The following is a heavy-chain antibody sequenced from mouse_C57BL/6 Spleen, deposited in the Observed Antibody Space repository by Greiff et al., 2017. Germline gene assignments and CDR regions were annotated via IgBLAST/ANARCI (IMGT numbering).Heavy chain of an antibody. Sequence: EVQGVESGGDLVKPGGSLKLSCAASGFTFSSYGMSWVRQTPDKRLEWVATISSGGSYTYYPDSVKGRFTISRDNAKNTLYLQMSSLKSEDTAMYCCARLGMVTFDYWGQGTTLTVSS. J-gene: IGHJ2*01. V-gene: IGHV5-6*01. CDR1: GFTFSSYG. D-gene: IGHD2-10*02. CDR2: ISSGGSYT. CDR3: ARLGMVTFDY.